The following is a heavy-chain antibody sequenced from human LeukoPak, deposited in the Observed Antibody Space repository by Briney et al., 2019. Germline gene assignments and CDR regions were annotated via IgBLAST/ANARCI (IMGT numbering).Heavy chain of an antibody. Sequence: ASVKVSLKASGGTFSSYAISWVRQPPGQGLERMGWISIYNGKRNFAQQVQGRVTMTTDTSTRTAYMEVRSLRSDDTAMYYCARDGGDALDIWGQGTMVTVSS. V-gene: IGHV1-18*01. CDR1: GGTFSSYA. CDR2: ISIYNGKR. D-gene: IGHD3-16*01. J-gene: IGHJ3*02. CDR3: ARDGGDALDI.